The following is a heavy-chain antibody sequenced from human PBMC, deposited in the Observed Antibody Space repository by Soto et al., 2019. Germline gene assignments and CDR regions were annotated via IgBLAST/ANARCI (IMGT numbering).Heavy chain of an antibody. V-gene: IGHV4-31*03. CDR1: GGSISSGGYY. CDR3: ARDRHYYGSGSPEYNWFDP. D-gene: IGHD3-10*01. J-gene: IGHJ5*02. Sequence: SETLSLTCTVSGGSISSGGYYWSWIRQHPGKGLEWIGYIYYSGNTYYNPSLKSRVTISVDTSKNQFSLKLSSVTAADTAVYYCARDRHYYGSGSPEYNWFDPWGQGTLVTVS. CDR2: IYYSGNT.